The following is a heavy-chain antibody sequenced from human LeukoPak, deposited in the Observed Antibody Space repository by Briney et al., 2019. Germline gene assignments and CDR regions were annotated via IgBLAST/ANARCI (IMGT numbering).Heavy chain of an antibody. Sequence: ASVKVSCKASGYTFTSYGISWVRQAPGQGLEWMGWISAYNGNTNYAQKFQGRVTMTRDTSISTAYMELSRLRSDDTAVYYCARGRANWFDPWGQGTLVTVSS. CDR3: ARGRANWFDP. CDR1: GYTFTSYG. J-gene: IGHJ5*02. V-gene: IGHV1-18*01. CDR2: ISAYNGNT. D-gene: IGHD3-10*01.